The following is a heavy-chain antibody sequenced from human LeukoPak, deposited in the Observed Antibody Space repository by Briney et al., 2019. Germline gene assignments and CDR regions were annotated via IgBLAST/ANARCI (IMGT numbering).Heavy chain of an antibody. V-gene: IGHV3-23*01. CDR1: GFTFSTHA. D-gene: IGHD2-8*01. CDR2: IGGSGEST. J-gene: IGHJ3*01. Sequence: GGSLRLFCGASGFTFSTHAMNWVRQAPGQGLEWVSNIGGSGESTYYADSVKGRFTISRDNSKNTVFLQMNSLSRDDTAVYYCARRGGSNGWGAFDVWGQGTTITVSS. CDR3: ARRGGSNGWGAFDV.